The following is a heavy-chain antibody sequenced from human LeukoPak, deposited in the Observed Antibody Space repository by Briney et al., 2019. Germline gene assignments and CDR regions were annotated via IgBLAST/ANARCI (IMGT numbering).Heavy chain of an antibody. CDR1: GFTFDDYA. Sequence: GGSLRLSCAASGFTFDDYAMHWVRQAPGKGLEWVSGISWNSGSIGYADSVKGRFTISRDNSKNTLYLQMNSLRAEDTAVYYCATEVVAATSYWGQGTLVTVSS. CDR3: ATEVVAATSY. CDR2: ISWNSGSI. J-gene: IGHJ4*02. V-gene: IGHV3-9*01. D-gene: IGHD2-15*01.